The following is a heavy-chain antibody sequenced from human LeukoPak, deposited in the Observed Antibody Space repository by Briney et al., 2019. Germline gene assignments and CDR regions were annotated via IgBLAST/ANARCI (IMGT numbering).Heavy chain of an antibody. D-gene: IGHD3-3*01. Sequence: TSETLSLTCAVYGGSFSGYYWSWIRQPPGKGLEWIGEINHSGSTNYNPSLKSRVTLSVDTSKNQFSLKLSSVTAADTAVYYCARGQGDDFWSGYYPFDPWGQGTLVTVSS. CDR1: GGSFSGYY. J-gene: IGHJ5*02. CDR3: ARGQGDDFWSGYYPFDP. V-gene: IGHV4-34*01. CDR2: INHSGST.